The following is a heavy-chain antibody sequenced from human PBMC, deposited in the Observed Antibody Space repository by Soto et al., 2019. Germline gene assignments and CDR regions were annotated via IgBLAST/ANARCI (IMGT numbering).Heavy chain of an antibody. V-gene: IGHV3-23*01. CDR2: ISGSGGST. D-gene: IGHD1-26*01. J-gene: IGHJ4*02. CDR3: AKDLPVHELGAADFDY. Sequence: PGGSLRLSCAAPGFTFSSYAMSWVRQAPGKGLEWVSAISGSGGSTYYADSVKGRFTISRDNSKNTLYLQMNSLRAEDTAVYYCAKDLPVHELGAADFDYWGQGTLVTVSS. CDR1: GFTFSSYA.